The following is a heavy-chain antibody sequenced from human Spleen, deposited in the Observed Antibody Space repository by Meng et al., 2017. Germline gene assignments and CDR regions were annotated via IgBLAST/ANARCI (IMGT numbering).Heavy chain of an antibody. CDR2: ISHDGSNK. D-gene: IGHD3-10*01. CDR1: GFTFSYFA. Sequence: GESLKISCAASGFTFSYFALHWVRQAPGKGLEWVAVISHDGSNKYYADSVKGRFTISRDNSKSTLYLQMNSLRAEDTATYYCAALLSIRFDYWGQGTVVTVSS. CDR3: AALLSIRFDY. V-gene: IGHV3-30*07. J-gene: IGHJ4*02.